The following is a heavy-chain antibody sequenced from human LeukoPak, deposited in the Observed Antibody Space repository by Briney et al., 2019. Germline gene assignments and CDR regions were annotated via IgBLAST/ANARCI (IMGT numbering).Heavy chain of an antibody. D-gene: IGHD5-24*01. CDR1: GASVSTTAYF. CDR3: ASYREAYDLYPHGLDV. V-gene: IGHV4-61*02. Sequence: SQTLSLTCSVSGASVSTTAYFWNWIRQPAGEGLEWIGRIYASGNTHYNPSLKSRVTMSLDTSKNQFSLAMNSVTAADSAVYFCASYREAYDLYPHGLDVWGRGTVVTVSS. CDR2: IYASGNT. J-gene: IGHJ3*01.